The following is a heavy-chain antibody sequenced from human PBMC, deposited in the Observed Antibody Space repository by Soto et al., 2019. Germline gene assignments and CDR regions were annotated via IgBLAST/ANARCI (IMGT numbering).Heavy chain of an antibody. CDR2: INAGDGTT. J-gene: IGHJ5*02. D-gene: IGHD3-22*01. CDR3: ARDKPAYYYDSSVELDNWFDP. V-gene: IGHV1-3*01. CDR1: GYTFSHFA. Sequence: GASVKVSCKASGYTFSHFAMHWVRQAPGQRLEWMGWINAGDGTTAYSQKFQGRITISRDTSASTAYMELSSLRSEDTAVYYCARDKPAYYYDSSVELDNWFDPWGQGTLVTVSS.